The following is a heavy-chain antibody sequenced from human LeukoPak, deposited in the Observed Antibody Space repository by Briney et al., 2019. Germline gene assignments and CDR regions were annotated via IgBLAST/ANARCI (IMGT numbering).Heavy chain of an antibody. CDR3: ARVIDSGYDFAY. V-gene: IGHV3-21*01. Sequence: PGGSLRLSCAASGFTFSSYSMNWVRQAPGKGLEWVSSISSSSSYIYYADSVKGRFTISRDNAKNSLYLQMNSLRAEDTAVYYCARVIDSGYDFAYWGQGTLVTVSS. J-gene: IGHJ4*02. D-gene: IGHD5-12*01. CDR2: ISSSSSYI. CDR1: GFTFSSYS.